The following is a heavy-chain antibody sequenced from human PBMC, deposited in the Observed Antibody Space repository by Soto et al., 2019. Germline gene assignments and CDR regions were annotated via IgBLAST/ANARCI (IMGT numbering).Heavy chain of an antibody. CDR1: GYTFTRYY. CDR3: ARGRPVGNSWYGGEMFHY. CDR2: INPSGGST. V-gene: IGHV1-46*01. D-gene: IGHD6-13*01. Sequence: QVQLVQSGAEVKKPGASVTVSCKASGYTFTRYYMQWVRQAPGQGLEWMGIINPSGGSTSYAQRFQGRVTMSAGTARRTVYLDLGGLRSDDTAVYFCARGRPVGNSWYGGEMFHYWGRGTLITVSS. J-gene: IGHJ4*02.